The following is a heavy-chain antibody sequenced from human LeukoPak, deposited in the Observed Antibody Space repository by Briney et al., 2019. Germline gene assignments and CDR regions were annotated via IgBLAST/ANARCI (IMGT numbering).Heavy chain of an antibody. D-gene: IGHD5-12*01. Sequence: SGPALVKPTQTLTLTCTFSGFSLSTSGMCVSWIRHPPGKALEWLARIDWDDDKYYSTSLKTRLTISKDTSKNQVVLTMTNMDPVDTATYYCARGYERTYYYYYYMDVWGKGTTVTVSS. CDR3: ARGYERTYYYYYYMDV. V-gene: IGHV2-70*11. CDR2: IDWDDDK. CDR1: GFSLSTSGMC. J-gene: IGHJ6*03.